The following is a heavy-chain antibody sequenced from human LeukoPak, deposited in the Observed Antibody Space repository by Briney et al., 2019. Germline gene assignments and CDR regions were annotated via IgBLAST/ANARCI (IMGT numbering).Heavy chain of an antibody. V-gene: IGHV3-23*01. J-gene: IGHJ3*02. CDR3: SKVGLVKAFDI. D-gene: IGHD3-16*01. CDR1: GFTFSSYA. Sequence: GGSLRLSCAASGFTFSSYAMSWVRQAPGKGLEWVSAISGSGGSTYYADSVKGRFTISRDNFKNTLYLQMNSLRAEGTAVNYCSKVGLVKAFDIWGQGTMVTVSS. CDR2: ISGSGGST.